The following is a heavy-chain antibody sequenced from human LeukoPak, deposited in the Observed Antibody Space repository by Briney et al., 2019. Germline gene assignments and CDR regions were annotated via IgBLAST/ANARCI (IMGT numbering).Heavy chain of an antibody. CDR1: GFTFSTYA. CDR3: ARSQYCSGGSCYRLGDY. Sequence: GRSLRLSCAASGFTFSTYAMHWVRQAPGKGLEWVAVIWHDGSNEYYADSVKGRFTISRDNSKNTLYLQMDSLRAEDTAVYYCARSQYCSGGSCYRLGDYWGQGTLVTVSS. CDR2: IWHDGSNE. D-gene: IGHD2-15*01. J-gene: IGHJ4*02. V-gene: IGHV3-33*01.